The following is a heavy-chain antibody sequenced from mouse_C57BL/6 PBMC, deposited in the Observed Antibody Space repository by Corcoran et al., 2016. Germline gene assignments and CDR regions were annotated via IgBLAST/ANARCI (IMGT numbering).Heavy chain of an antibody. D-gene: IGHD1-1*01. CDR1: GYTFTDYY. V-gene: IGHV1-76*01. CDR2: IYPGSGNT. CDR3: AKSGGSSYVMDY. Sequence: QVQLKQSGAELVRPGASVKLSCKASGYTFTDYYINWVKQRPGQGLEWIARIYPGSGNTYYNEKFKGKATLTAEKSSSTAYMQLSSLTSEDSAVYFCAKSGGSSYVMDYWGQGTSVTVSS. J-gene: IGHJ4*01.